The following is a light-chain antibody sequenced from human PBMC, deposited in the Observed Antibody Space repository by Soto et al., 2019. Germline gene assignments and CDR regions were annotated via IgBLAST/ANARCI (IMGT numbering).Light chain of an antibody. J-gene: IGLJ2*01. CDR2: EVS. CDR1: SSDIGGYNY. CDR3: SSYTSSNTLHFV. Sequence: QSALTQPASVSGSPGQSITIFCTGTSSDIGGYNYVSWYQQHPGKAPKLIIYEVSYRPSGVSNRFSGAKSGNTASLTISGLQAEDEADYWCSSYTSSNTLHFVFGGGTKLTVL. V-gene: IGLV2-14*01.